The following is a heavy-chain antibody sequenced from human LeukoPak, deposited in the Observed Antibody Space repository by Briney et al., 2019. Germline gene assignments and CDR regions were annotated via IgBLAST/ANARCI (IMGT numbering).Heavy chain of an antibody. D-gene: IGHD4-17*01. CDR2: IKQDGNAK. CDR3: ARVNPDYGDNHFDY. CDR1: GFTFINYW. Sequence: GGSLRLSCAASGFTFINYWMSWVRQAPGKGLEWVANIKQDGNAKYYVDSVKGRFTISRDNAKNSLYLQMNSLRAEDTAVYYCARVNPDYGDNHFDYWGQGTLVTVSS. J-gene: IGHJ4*02. V-gene: IGHV3-7*01.